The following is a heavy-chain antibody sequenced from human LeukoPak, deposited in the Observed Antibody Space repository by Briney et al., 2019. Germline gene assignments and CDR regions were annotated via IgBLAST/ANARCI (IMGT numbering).Heavy chain of an antibody. Sequence: GGSLRLSCAASGFTFSSYSMNWVRQAPGKGLEWVSYISSSGSTIYYADSVKGRFTISRDNAKNSLYLQMNSLRAEDMALYYCARVFTIFGVVIRWFDPWGQGTLVTVSS. J-gene: IGHJ5*02. CDR3: ARVFTIFGVVIRWFDP. CDR2: ISSSGSTI. CDR1: GFTFSSYS. V-gene: IGHV3-48*04. D-gene: IGHD3-3*01.